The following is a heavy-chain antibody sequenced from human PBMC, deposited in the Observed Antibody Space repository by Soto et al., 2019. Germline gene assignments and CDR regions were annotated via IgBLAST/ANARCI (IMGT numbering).Heavy chain of an antibody. CDR3: ARSKYEFWGGKGDWFDP. Sequence: SETLSLTCTVSGGSISSGGYYWSWIRQHPGKGLEWIGYIYYSGSTYYNPSLKSRVTISVDTSKNQFSLKLSSVTAADTAVYYCARSKYEFWGGKGDWFDPWGQGTLVTVSS. CDR2: IYYSGST. V-gene: IGHV4-31*03. CDR1: GGSISSGGYY. D-gene: IGHD3-3*01. J-gene: IGHJ5*02.